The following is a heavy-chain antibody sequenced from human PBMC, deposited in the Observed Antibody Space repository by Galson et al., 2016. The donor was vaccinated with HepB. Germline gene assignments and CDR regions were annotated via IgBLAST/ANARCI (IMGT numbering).Heavy chain of an antibody. Sequence: SLRLSCAASGFTFSSYAMSWVRQAPGKGLEWVSAISGSGGNTKYADSVKGRFTISRDKSKNTSFLQMNSLRAEDTAVYYCAKDSIIQLPIQSYYYYYGMDVWGHGTTVSVSS. V-gene: IGHV3-23*01. D-gene: IGHD2-2*01. J-gene: IGHJ6*02. CDR3: AKDSIIQLPIQSYYYYYGMDV. CDR2: ISGSGGNT. CDR1: GFTFSSYA.